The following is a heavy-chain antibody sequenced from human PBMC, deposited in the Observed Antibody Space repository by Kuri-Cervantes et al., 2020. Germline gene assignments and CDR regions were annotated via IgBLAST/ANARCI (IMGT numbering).Heavy chain of an antibody. D-gene: IGHD1-26*01. Sequence: GSLRLSCTVSGGSISSSSYYWGWIRQPPGKGLEWIGSIYYSGSTYYNPSLKSRVTISVDTSRNQFSLKLTSVIAADTAVYYCVRFDSGSYRFFDYWGQGTLVTVSS. CDR3: VRFDSGSYRFFDY. CDR1: GGSISSSSYY. J-gene: IGHJ4*02. CDR2: IYYSGST. V-gene: IGHV4-39*07.